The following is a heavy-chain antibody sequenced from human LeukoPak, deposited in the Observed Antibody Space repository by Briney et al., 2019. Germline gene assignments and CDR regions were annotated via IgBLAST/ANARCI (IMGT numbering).Heavy chain of an antibody. D-gene: IGHD2-21*01. CDR3: ARYCGGDCYGMDV. Sequence: GGSLRLSCAASGFTFSSYWMSWVRQAPGKGLEWVANIKQDGSEKDYVDSVKGRFTISRDNAKNSLYLQMNRLRAEDTAVYYCARYCGGDCYGMDVWGQGTTVTVSS. CDR2: IKQDGSEK. CDR1: GFTFSSYW. V-gene: IGHV3-7*01. J-gene: IGHJ6*02.